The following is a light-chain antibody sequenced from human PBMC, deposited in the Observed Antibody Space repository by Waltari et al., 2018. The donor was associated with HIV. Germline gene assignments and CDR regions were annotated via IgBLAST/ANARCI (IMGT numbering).Light chain of an antibody. CDR3: SSYTSSSTVV. Sequence: QSAPTQPASVSGSPGQSITISCTGTTSDVGGYNHVSWYQQHPGKAPKLMFYEVSNRPSGGSNRLSGSKSGNTASLPISVLQAEDESDYYCSSYTSSSTVVFVGGTKLTVL. CDR2: EVS. CDR1: TSDVGGYNH. V-gene: IGLV2-14*01. J-gene: IGLJ3*02.